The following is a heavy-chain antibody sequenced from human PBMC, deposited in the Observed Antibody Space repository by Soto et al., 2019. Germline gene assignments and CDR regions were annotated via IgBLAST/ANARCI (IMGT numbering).Heavy chain of an antibody. CDR3: ARKESSGWYPFDY. CDR2: IYYSGST. CDR1: GGSISSYY. D-gene: IGHD6-19*01. J-gene: IGHJ4*02. V-gene: IGHV4-59*01. Sequence: SETLSLTCTVSGGSISSYYWSWIRQPPGKGLEWIGYIYYSGSTNYNPSLKSRVAISVDTSKNQFSLKLSSVTAADTAVYYCARKESSGWYPFDYWGRGTLVTVS.